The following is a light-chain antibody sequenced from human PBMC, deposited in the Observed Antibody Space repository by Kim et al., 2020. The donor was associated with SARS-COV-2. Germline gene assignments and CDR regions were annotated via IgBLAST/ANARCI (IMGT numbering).Light chain of an antibody. CDR2: GKN. J-gene: IGLJ1*01. CDR1: GLGSDD. Sequence: ARGQTVRITCQSNGLGSDDASWYQQKQGQAPVLVIFGKNNRPSGIPDRFSGSSSGNTASLTITGAQAEDEADYYCNSRDSSGNHYVFGTGTKVTVL. V-gene: IGLV3-19*01. CDR3: NSRDSSGNHYV.